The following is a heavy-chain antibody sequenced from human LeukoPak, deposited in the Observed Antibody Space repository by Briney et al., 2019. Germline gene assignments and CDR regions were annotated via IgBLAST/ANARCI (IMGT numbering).Heavy chain of an antibody. CDR2: IWHDGTNK. Sequence: PGGSLRLSCAASGFTFSVYGMHWVRQAPGKGLEWVAVIWHDGTNKYYADSVKGRFTISRDNSDDTLFLQMNSLRAEDTAVYYCARAVGPFDYWGQGTLVTVSS. J-gene: IGHJ4*02. CDR3: ARAVGPFDY. CDR1: GFTFSVYG. V-gene: IGHV3-33*01.